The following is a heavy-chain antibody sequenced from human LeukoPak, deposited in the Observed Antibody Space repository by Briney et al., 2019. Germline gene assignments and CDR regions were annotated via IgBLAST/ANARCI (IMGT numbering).Heavy chain of an antibody. CDR1: GFTFSSNG. CDR2: ISGSGGST. Sequence: GGSLRLSCAASGFTFSSNGMSWVRQAPGKGLEWVSAISGSGGSTYYADSVKGRFTISRDNSKNTLYLQMNSLRAEDTAVYYCAKDRGPYYYDSSGYPDYWGQGTLVTVSS. D-gene: IGHD3-22*01. J-gene: IGHJ4*02. V-gene: IGHV3-23*01. CDR3: AKDRGPYYYDSSGYPDY.